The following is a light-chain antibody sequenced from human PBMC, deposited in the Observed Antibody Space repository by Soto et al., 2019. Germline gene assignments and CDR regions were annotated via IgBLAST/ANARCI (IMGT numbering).Light chain of an antibody. CDR1: QSVSSN. J-gene: IGKJ2*01. CDR2: RAS. Sequence: EIVMTQSPATLSVSPGERATLSCRASQSVSSNLAWYQQKPGQAPRLLIYRASTRATGIPARFSGSGSETEFTLTISSLQSEDFAVYYCQQYNNWPPYPFGQGTKLEIK. V-gene: IGKV3-15*01. CDR3: QQYNNWPPYP.